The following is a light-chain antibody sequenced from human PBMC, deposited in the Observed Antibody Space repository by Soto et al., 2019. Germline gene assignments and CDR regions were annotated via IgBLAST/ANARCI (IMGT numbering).Light chain of an antibody. Sequence: EIVLTQSPATLSLSPGERATLSCRASQSVSSYLAWYQQKPGQAPRLLIYDASNRATGIPARFSGSGSGTDFTLTISSLEPEDVAVYCCQQRSNWSSLTFGGGTKVEIK. J-gene: IGKJ4*01. CDR3: QQRSNWSSLT. CDR1: QSVSSY. CDR2: DAS. V-gene: IGKV3-11*01.